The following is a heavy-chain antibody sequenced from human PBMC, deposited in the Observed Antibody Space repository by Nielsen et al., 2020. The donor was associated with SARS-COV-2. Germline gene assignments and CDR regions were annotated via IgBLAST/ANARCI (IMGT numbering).Heavy chain of an antibody. Sequence: GESLKISCAASGFTFSDYYMSWICQAPGKGLEWVSYISSSGSTIYYADSVKGRFTISRDNAKNSLYLQMNSLRAEDTAVYYCARDLPSITMVRDYYYGMDVWGQGTTVTVSS. V-gene: IGHV3-11*01. D-gene: IGHD3-10*01. CDR2: ISSSGSTI. J-gene: IGHJ6*02. CDR1: GFTFSDYY. CDR3: ARDLPSITMVRDYYYGMDV.